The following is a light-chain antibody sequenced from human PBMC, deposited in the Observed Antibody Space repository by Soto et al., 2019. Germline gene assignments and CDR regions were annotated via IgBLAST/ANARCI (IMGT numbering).Light chain of an antibody. CDR3: HQRAVWPPT. J-gene: IGKJ4*01. Sequence: EVVLTQPPVTLSLSPGERATLSCRASRSVNNFVAWYQQKPGQAPSRLISDASNRATGIPDRFSGSGSGTDFTLTITSLEPEDFAVYYCHQRAVWPPTFGGGTTVEIK. CDR2: DAS. V-gene: IGKV3-11*01. CDR1: RSVNNF.